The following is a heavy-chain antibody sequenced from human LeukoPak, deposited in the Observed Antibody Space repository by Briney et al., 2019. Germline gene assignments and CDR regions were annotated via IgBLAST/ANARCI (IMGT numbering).Heavy chain of an antibody. Sequence: GGSLRLSCAASGFTLSSYSRNWVRQAPGKGLEWVSSISSSSSYIYYADSVKGRFTISRDNAKNPLYLQMNSLRAEATAVYYCARDGYYDSSLDYWGQGTLVTVSS. CDR3: ARDGYYDSSLDY. CDR1: GFTLSSYS. CDR2: ISSSSSYI. V-gene: IGHV3-21*01. D-gene: IGHD3-22*01. J-gene: IGHJ4*02.